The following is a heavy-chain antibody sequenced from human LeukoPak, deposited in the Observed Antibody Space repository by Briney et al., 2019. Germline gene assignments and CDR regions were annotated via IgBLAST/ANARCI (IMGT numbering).Heavy chain of an antibody. CDR2: IYYSGST. CDR1: GGSISSYY. V-gene: IGHV4-59*01. J-gene: IGHJ4*02. CDR3: ARDTSGDRRGSFDY. D-gene: IGHD2-8*01. Sequence: SETLSLTCTVSGGSISSYYWSWIRQPPGKGLEWIGYIYYSGSTSYNPSLKSRVTISVDTSKNQFSLKLSSVTAADTAVYYCARDTSGDRRGSFDYWGQGTLVTVSS.